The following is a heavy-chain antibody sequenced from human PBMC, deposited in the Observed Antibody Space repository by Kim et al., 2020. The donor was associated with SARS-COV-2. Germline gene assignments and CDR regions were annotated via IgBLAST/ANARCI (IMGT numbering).Heavy chain of an antibody. Sequence: GGSLRLSCAASGFTFSAYSMHWVRQAPGKGLVWVSYISRSGTTLYYADSVKGRFTISRDNVKNSLYLQMNSLTDEDTAVYYCARDRGGWGSSGFYYFGYWGPGTLVT. CDR2: ISRSGTTL. J-gene: IGHJ4*02. D-gene: IGHD6-13*01. CDR3: ARDRGGWGSSGFYYFGY. CDR1: GFTFSAYS. V-gene: IGHV3-48*02.